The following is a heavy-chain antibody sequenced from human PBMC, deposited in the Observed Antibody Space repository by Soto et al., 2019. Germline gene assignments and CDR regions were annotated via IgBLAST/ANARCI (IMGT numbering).Heavy chain of an antibody. D-gene: IGHD3-16*01. Sequence: AGGSLRLSCAASGFTFSSYAMSWVRQAPGKGLEWVSAISGSGGSTYYADSVKGRFTISRDNSKNTLYLQMNSLRAEDTAVYYCANSAIPNWGHYYYYGMDVWGQGTTVTVSS. CDR2: ISGSGGST. J-gene: IGHJ6*02. CDR1: GFTFSSYA. V-gene: IGHV3-23*01. CDR3: ANSAIPNWGHYYYYGMDV.